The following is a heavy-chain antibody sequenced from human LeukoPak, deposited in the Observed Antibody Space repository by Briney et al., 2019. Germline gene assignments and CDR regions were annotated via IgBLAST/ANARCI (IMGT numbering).Heavy chain of an antibody. CDR3: ARGSGRSSGVGEGDY. V-gene: IGHV1-2*04. D-gene: IGHD6-19*01. J-gene: IGHJ4*02. CDR1: GYTFTGYY. Sequence: ASVKVSCKASGYTFTGYYMHWVRQAPGQGLEWMGWINPNSGGTNYAQKFQGWVTMTRDTSISTAYMELSRLRSDDTAVYYCARGSGRSSGVGEGDYWGQGTLDTVSS. CDR2: INPNSGGT.